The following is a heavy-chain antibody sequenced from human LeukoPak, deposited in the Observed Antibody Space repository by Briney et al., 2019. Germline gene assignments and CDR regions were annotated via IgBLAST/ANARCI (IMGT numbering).Heavy chain of an antibody. CDR3: ATYHNSLTAKRSYY. D-gene: IGHD2-21*02. Sequence: GGSLRLSCAASGITFSNYWMKWVRQAPGKGLEWLATIKQDGSDKFYVDSVKGRFTISRDNAGNSLFLRMNSLRAEDTAVYYCATYHNSLTAKRSYYWGQGTLVTVSS. V-gene: IGHV3-7*03. CDR1: GITFSNYW. J-gene: IGHJ4*02. CDR2: IKQDGSDK.